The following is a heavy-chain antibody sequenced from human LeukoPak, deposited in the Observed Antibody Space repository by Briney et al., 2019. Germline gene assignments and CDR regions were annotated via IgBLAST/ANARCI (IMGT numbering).Heavy chain of an antibody. Sequence: ASVKVSCKSSGYTLTDYYMHWVRQAPGQGLQWMGWMNPNTGGTRYAQTFQGRVSMTRDTSISTAPMELSSLRSDDTAVYYCARPTPAARFWAFDIWGQGTMVTVS. D-gene: IGHD6-6*01. CDR1: GYTLTDYY. J-gene: IGHJ3*02. CDR2: MNPNTGGT. V-gene: IGHV1-2*02. CDR3: ARPTPAARFWAFDI.